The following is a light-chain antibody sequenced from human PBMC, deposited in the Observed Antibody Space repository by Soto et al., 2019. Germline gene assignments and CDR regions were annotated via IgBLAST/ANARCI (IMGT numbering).Light chain of an antibody. CDR1: SSDVGCYNY. V-gene: IGLV2-14*01. CDR3: SSYRSGGTFV. CDR2: VAS. J-gene: IGLJ1*01. Sequence: QSALTQPASVSGSAGQSIAISCTGTSSDVGCYNYVSWHQQHPGKAPKVLISVASNRPSGVSNRFSGSKSGNTASLTISGLQAEDEADYYCSSYRSGGTFVFGSGTKVTVL.